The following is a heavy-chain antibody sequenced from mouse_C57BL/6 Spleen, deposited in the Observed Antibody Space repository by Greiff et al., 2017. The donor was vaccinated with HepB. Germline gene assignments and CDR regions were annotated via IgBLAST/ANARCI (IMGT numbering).Heavy chain of an antibody. CDR1: GFTFSSYA. J-gene: IGHJ2*01. V-gene: IGHV5-4*01. CDR2: ISDGGSYT. Sequence: EVQLVESGGGLVKPGGSLKLSCAASGFTFSSYAMSWVRQTPEKRLEWVATISDGGSYTYYPDNVKGRFTISRDNAKNNLYLQMSHLKSEDTAMYYCARDTDYYGSSQYYFDYWGQGTTLTVSS. D-gene: IGHD1-1*01. CDR3: ARDTDYYGSSQYYFDY.